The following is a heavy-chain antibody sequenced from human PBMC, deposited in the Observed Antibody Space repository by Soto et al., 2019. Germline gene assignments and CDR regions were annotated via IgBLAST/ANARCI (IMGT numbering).Heavy chain of an antibody. D-gene: IGHD3-22*01. CDR2: IIPIFGTA. Sequence: QVQLVQSGAEVKKPGSSVKVSCKASGDTFSSYAISWVRQAPGQGLEWMGGIIPIFGTANYAQKFQGRVTITADESTSTADRELSSLRSEDTAVYYCARDGSGYRSRASPMDVWGQGTTVSVSS. J-gene: IGHJ6*02. V-gene: IGHV1-69*01. CDR1: GDTFSSYA. CDR3: ARDGSGYRSRASPMDV.